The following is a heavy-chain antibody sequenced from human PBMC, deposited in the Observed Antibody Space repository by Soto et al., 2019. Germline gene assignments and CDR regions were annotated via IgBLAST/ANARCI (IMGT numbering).Heavy chain of an antibody. Sequence: QGQLVQSGAEVKEPGASVKVSCKASGYTFTSYGISWVRQAPGQGLEWMGWIRAYNGNTNYAQKLQGRVTMTTDTATSTAYMELGSLRSDDTAVYYCARDLRPYPSSSPDYWGQGTLVTVSS. CDR2: IRAYNGNT. CDR1: GYTFTSYG. V-gene: IGHV1-18*01. D-gene: IGHD6-6*01. J-gene: IGHJ4*02. CDR3: ARDLRPYPSSSPDY.